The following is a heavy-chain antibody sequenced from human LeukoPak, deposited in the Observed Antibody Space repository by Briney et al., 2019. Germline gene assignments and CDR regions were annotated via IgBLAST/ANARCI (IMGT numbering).Heavy chain of an antibody. Sequence: GGSLRLSCAASGFTFSDYYMSWIRQAPGKGLEWVSFISSSGSTRYYADSVKGRFTISRDNAKNSLYLQMNSLRAEDTAVYYCARTGYSGYDFSLILPGYYYYYYMDVWGKGTTVTVSS. CDR3: ARTGYSGYDFSLILPGYYYYYYMDV. CDR2: ISSSGSTR. V-gene: IGHV3-11*04. D-gene: IGHD5-12*01. J-gene: IGHJ6*03. CDR1: GFTFSDYY.